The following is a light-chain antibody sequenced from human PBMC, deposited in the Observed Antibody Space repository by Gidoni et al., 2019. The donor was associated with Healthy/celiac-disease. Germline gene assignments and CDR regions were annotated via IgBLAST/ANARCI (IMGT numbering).Light chain of an antibody. V-gene: IGKV3-15*01. CDR3: QQYNNWPPHT. Sequence: EIVMTQSPATLSVTPGERATLACSASQSVSSNLAWYQQKPGQAPRRLIYGASTRATGIPARFRGSGSGTEFTLNISSLQSEDFAVYYCQQYNNWPPHTFGQGTKLEIK. CDR1: QSVSSN. J-gene: IGKJ2*01. CDR2: GAS.